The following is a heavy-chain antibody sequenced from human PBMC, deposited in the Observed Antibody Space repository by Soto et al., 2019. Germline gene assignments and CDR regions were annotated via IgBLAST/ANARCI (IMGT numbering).Heavy chain of an antibody. J-gene: IGHJ5*02. CDR1: GGSFSGYY. Sequence: SETLSLTCAVYGGSFSGYYWSWIRQPPGKGLEWIGEINHSGSTNYNPSLKSRVTISVDTSKNQFSLKLSSVTAADTAVYYCARVGGLLGSGWYGGWFDPWGQGTLVTVSS. D-gene: IGHD6-19*01. CDR3: ARVGGLLGSGWYGGWFDP. V-gene: IGHV4-34*01. CDR2: INHSGST.